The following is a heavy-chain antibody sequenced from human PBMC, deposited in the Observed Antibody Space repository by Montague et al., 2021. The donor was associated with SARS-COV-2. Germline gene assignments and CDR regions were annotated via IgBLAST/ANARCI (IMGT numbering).Heavy chain of an antibody. D-gene: IGHD3-22*01. CDR1: GFTFSTFW. CDR2: IKQDGSEK. J-gene: IGHJ4*02. Sequence: SLRLSCAASGFTFSTFWMTWFRQVPGKGLDWVANIKQDGSEKYYVDSVKGRFTISRDNAKNSLYLQLDSLRAEDTAVYYFARGYDSSGYQYWGQGTLVTVSS. V-gene: IGHV3-7*05. CDR3: ARGYDSSGYQY.